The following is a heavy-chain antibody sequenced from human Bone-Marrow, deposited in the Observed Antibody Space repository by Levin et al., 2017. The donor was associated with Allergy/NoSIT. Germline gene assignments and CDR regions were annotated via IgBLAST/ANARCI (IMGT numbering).Heavy chain of an antibody. Sequence: ASVKVSCAASGFTFNLYWMNWIRQAPGKGLEWVANIEKDGNEMHYVDSVEGRFTISRDNTKNVLYLEMSSLRVEDTALYYCGTDVGIAVADRNYWGQGVLVTVSS. V-gene: IGHV3-7*01. CDR2: IEKDGNEM. D-gene: IGHD6-19*01. J-gene: IGHJ4*02. CDR3: GTDVGIAVADRNY. CDR1: GFTFNLYW.